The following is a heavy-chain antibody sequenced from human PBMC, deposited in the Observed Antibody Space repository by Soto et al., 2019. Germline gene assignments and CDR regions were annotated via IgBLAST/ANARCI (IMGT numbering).Heavy chain of an antibody. CDR1: GDSVSSPRYF. J-gene: IGHJ4*02. V-gene: IGHV4-61*01. CDR3: ARHSGGGGYSDY. CDR2: IYYSETT. D-gene: IGHD3-16*01. Sequence: QVQLQESGPGLVKPSETLSLTCTVSGDSVSSPRYFWSWIRQPPGKGLEWIGYIYYSETTNYNPSLKSRITMSVDTSKNQFSLKLSSVTAADTAVYYCARHSGGGGYSDYWGQGTLVTVSS.